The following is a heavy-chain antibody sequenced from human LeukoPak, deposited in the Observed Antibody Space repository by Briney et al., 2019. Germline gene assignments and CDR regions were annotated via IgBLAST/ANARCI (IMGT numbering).Heavy chain of an antibody. D-gene: IGHD3-22*01. CDR3: ARADNLFDSSGYYWTV. Sequence: SETLSLTCTVSGGSINRNSYYWGWIRQPPGKGLEWIANIYYSGSTSYNPSLRSRVTISVDTSKNQFSLRLTSVTAADTAVYYCARADNLFDSSGYYWTVWGQGTLVTVSS. J-gene: IGHJ4*02. V-gene: IGHV4-39*07. CDR1: GGSINRNSYY. CDR2: IYYSGST.